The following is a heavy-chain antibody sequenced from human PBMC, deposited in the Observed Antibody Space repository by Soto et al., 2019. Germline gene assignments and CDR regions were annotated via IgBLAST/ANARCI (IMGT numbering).Heavy chain of an antibody. CDR3: TTDRSLLDYYYGMDV. D-gene: IGHD2-15*01. V-gene: IGHV3-15*01. CDR2: IKSKTDGGTT. J-gene: IGHJ6*02. CDR1: GFTFSNAW. Sequence: EVQLVESGGGLVKPGWSLRLSCAASGFTFSNAWMSWVRQAPGKGLEWVGRIKSKTDGGTTDYAAPVKGRFTISRDDSKNTLYLQMNSLKTEDTAVYYCTTDRSLLDYYYGMDVWGQGTTVTVSS.